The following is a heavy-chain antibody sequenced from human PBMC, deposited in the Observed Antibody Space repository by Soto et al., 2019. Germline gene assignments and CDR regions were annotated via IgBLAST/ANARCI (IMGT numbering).Heavy chain of an antibody. V-gene: IGHV3-23*01. J-gene: IGHJ5*02. Sequence: GGSRRHSCAASGFPFSGTDMTGVRQAPGKGLDWVSTIDGSGGTTYYADSVKGRFTISRDNSMNTVYLQMNSLRADDTALYYCAKNSGWFNTWGQGALVTVSS. CDR1: GFPFSGTD. CDR2: IDGSGGTT. D-gene: IGHD3-10*01. CDR3: AKNSGWFNT.